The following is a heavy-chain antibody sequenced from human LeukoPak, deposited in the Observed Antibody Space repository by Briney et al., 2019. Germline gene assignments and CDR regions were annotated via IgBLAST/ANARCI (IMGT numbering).Heavy chain of an antibody. V-gene: IGHV1-2*06. CDR3: ARVGAVAVLYYFDY. D-gene: IGHD6-19*01. CDR1: GYTFTGYY. Sequence: ASVKVSCKASGYTFTGYYMHWVRQAPGQGLEWMGRIYPNSGGTNYAQKFQGRVTMTRDTSISTAYMELSRLRSDDTAVYYCARVGAVAVLYYFDYWGQGTLVTVSS. CDR2: IYPNSGGT. J-gene: IGHJ4*02.